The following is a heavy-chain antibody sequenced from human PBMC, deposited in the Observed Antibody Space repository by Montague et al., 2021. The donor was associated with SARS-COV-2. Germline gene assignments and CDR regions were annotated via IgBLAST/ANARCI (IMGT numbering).Heavy chain of an antibody. J-gene: IGHJ3*02. CDR1: GGSISSSSYY. CDR2: IYYSGST. CDR3: ATYYDILAGYYCDAFDI. D-gene: IGHD3-9*01. Sequence: SETLSLTCTVSGGSISSSSYYWGWIRQPPGRGLVWIGSIYYSGSTYYNPSLKSRVTISVDTSENQFSLKLSTVTAAATAVYYCATYYDILAGYYCDAFDIWGQGTMVTVSS. V-gene: IGHV4-39*01.